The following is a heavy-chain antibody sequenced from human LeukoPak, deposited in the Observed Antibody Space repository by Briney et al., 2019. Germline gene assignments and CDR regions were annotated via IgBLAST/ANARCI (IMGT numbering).Heavy chain of an antibody. V-gene: IGHV4-61*02. CDR1: GGSISSGSYY. Sequence: SETLSLTCTVSGGSISSGSYYWSWIRQPAGKGLEWIGRIYTSGSTNYNPSLKSRVTMSVDTSKNQFSLKLSSVTAADTAVYYCAREDYGGNSLDAFDIWGQGTMVTVSS. CDR2: IYTSGST. J-gene: IGHJ3*02. D-gene: IGHD4-23*01. CDR3: AREDYGGNSLDAFDI.